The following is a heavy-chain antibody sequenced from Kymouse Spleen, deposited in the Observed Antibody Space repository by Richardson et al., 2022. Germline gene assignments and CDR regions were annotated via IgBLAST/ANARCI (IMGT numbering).Heavy chain of an antibody. D-gene: IGHD1-1*01,IGHD1-20*01,IGHD1-7*01. Sequence: QVQLQESGPGLVKPSETLSLTCTVSGGSISSYYWSWIRQPPGKGLEWIGYIYYSGSTNYNPSLKSRVTISVDTSKNQFSLKLSSVTAADTAVYYCARDRRTGFFDIWGQGTMVTVSS. CDR1: GGSISSYY. V-gene: IGHV4-59*01. CDR2: IYYSGST. J-gene: IGHJ3*02. CDR3: ARDRRTGFFDI.